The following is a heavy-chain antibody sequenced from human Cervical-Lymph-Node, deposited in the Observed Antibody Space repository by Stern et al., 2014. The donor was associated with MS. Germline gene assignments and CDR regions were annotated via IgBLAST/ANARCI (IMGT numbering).Heavy chain of an antibody. J-gene: IGHJ1*01. Sequence: VQLVESGAEVKKPGASVRVSCKASGYAFTAFTIHWVRQAPGHSLEWMGWIRTANGATRVSQTLQGRVTISRDTTATTVYLEVSNLRSEDTAVYYCARESPSGWYNVEYFQHWGPSTLVTVSS. D-gene: IGHD6-19*01. CDR1: GYAFTAFT. V-gene: IGHV1-3*04. CDR2: IRTANGAT. CDR3: ARESPSGWYNVEYFQH.